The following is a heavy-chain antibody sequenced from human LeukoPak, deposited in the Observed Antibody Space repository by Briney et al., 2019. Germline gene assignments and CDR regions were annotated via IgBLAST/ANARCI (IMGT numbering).Heavy chain of an antibody. CDR1: GFTFSSYG. D-gene: IGHD3-22*01. CDR2: ISGSGVNT. V-gene: IGHV3-23*01. J-gene: IGHJ5*02. Sequence: GGTLRLSCAASGFTFSSYGMTWVRQAPGKGLEWVSAISGSGVNTYYVDSVKGRFTISRDNSKNTLYLQMNSLRAEDTAVYYCAKEKSYYDSSGYTKGGFDPWGQGTLVTVSS. CDR3: AKEKSYYDSSGYTKGGFDP.